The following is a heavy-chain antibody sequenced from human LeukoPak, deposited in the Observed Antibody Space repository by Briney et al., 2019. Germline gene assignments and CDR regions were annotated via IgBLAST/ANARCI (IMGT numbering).Heavy chain of an antibody. CDR3: ARGRQLLWFGELSADV. Sequence: ASVKVSCKASGYTFTSYDINWVRQATGQGLEWMGWMNPNSGNTGHAQKFQGRVTMTRNTSISTAYMELSSLRSEDTAVYYCARGRQLLWFGELSADVWGKGTTVTVSS. D-gene: IGHD3-10*01. V-gene: IGHV1-8*01. J-gene: IGHJ6*04. CDR2: MNPNSGNT. CDR1: GYTFTSYD.